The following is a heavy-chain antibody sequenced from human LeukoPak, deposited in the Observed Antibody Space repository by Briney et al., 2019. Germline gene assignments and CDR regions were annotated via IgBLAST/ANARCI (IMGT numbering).Heavy chain of an antibody. CDR3: ARLGRGYSYGDYFDY. Sequence: SETLSLTCTVSGVSISNYYWSWVRQPPGKGLEWIGHIYYSGTTNYSPSLKSRVTISVDTSKNQFSLKLNSVTAADTAVYYCARLGRGYSYGDYFDYWGQGTLVTVSS. J-gene: IGHJ4*02. CDR1: GVSISNYY. V-gene: IGHV4-59*13. D-gene: IGHD5-18*01. CDR2: IYYSGTT.